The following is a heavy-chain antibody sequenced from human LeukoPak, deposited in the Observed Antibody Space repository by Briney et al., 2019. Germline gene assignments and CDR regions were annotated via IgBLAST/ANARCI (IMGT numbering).Heavy chain of an antibody. CDR3: ASEGFLEWLLPMDV. CDR1: GFTFSNYW. Sequence: GGSLRLSCVASGFTFSNYWIHWVRQAPGKGLEWVAVISYDGSNKYYADSVKGRFTISRDNSKNTLYLQMNSLRAEDTAVYYCASEGFLEWLLPMDVWGKGTTVTVSS. CDR2: ISYDGSNK. J-gene: IGHJ6*04. V-gene: IGHV3-30*03. D-gene: IGHD3-3*01.